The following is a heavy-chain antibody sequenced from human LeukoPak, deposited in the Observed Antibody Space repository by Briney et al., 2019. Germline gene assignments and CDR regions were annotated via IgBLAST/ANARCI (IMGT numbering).Heavy chain of an antibody. J-gene: IGHJ4*02. V-gene: IGHV1-2*02. CDR3: ARGISGYSDY. Sequence: ASAKVSCKASGYTFTGYYMHWVRQAPGQGLEWMGWINANSGDTKYAQKFQGRVTMTRDTSISTAYMELSRLRSDDTAMYYCARGISGYSDYWGQGTLVTVSS. D-gene: IGHD3-22*01. CDR1: GYTFTGYY. CDR2: INANSGDT.